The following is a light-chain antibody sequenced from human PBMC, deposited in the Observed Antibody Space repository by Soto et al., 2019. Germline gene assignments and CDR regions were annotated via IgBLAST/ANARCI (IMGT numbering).Light chain of an antibody. CDR2: DNN. CDR3: XTXXXSLSAVV. V-gene: IGLV1-51*01. Sequence: QSVLTQPPSVSAAPGQKVTISCSGSSSNIGNNYVSWYQQLPGTAPKLLIYDNNKRPSGIPDRFSGSKSGTSATLGITGLXXXXXXXXXXXTXXXSLSAVVFGGGTKLTVL. J-gene: IGLJ2*01. CDR1: SSNIGNNY.